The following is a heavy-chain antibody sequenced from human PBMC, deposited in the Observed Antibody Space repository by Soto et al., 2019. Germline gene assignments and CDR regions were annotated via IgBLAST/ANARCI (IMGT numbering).Heavy chain of an antibody. CDR1: GSTLSTSW. CDR3: VCGGNFFIY. D-gene: IGHD3-16*01. V-gene: IGHV3-7*01. Sequence: EVQLVESGGGLVQPGGSLRLFCAASGSTLSTSWMTWFRHPPGKGLEWVANMDQDGSETYYVDSVRGRFTVSRDNAKNSLYLQMNSLRVEDTAVYYCVCGGNFFIYWGQGTLVTVSP. CDR2: MDQDGSET. J-gene: IGHJ4*02.